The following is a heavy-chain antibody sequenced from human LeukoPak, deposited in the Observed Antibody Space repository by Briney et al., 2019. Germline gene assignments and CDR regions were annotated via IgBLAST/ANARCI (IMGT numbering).Heavy chain of an antibody. CDR3: AREVATGGPLDY. CDR2: IYGVGNT. D-gene: IGHD5-12*01. CDR1: GFTVSSNY. V-gene: IGHV3-66*01. Sequence: PGGSLRLSCAASGFTVSSNYMSWVRQAPVKGQEWVSIIYGVGNTYYADSVKGRFTVSIDNSKNTLYLQMNSLRAEDTAVYYCAREVATGGPLDYWGQGTLVTVSS. J-gene: IGHJ4*02.